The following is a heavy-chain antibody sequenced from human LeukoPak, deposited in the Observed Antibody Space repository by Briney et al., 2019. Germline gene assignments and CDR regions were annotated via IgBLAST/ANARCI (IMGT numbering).Heavy chain of an antibody. CDR2: INPNSGGT. J-gene: IGHJ4*02. CDR3: ARVDDYGGPIDY. D-gene: IGHD4-23*01. Sequence: ASVKVSCKASGYTFTSYGISWVRQAPGQGLEWMGWINPNSGGTNYAQKFQGRVTMTRDTSISTAYMELSRLRSDDTAVYYCARVDDYGGPIDYWGQGTLVTVSS. V-gene: IGHV1-2*02. CDR1: GYTFTSYG.